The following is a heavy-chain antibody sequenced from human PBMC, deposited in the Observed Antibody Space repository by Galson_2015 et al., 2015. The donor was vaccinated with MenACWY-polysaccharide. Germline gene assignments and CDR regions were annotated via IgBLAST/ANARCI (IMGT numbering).Heavy chain of an antibody. CDR3: AKDSADFWRVAGRLDH. J-gene: IGHJ1*01. D-gene: IGHD3-3*01. V-gene: IGHV3-23*01. CDR1: GFTFTSYA. Sequence: SLRLSCAASGFTFTSYAMSWIRQAPGKGLEWVSAIRSSGTNTYYADSVKGRFTISRDNSKNTLYLQMNSLRAEDTAVYYCAKDSADFWRVAGRLDHWGQGSLITVSS. CDR2: IRSSGTNT.